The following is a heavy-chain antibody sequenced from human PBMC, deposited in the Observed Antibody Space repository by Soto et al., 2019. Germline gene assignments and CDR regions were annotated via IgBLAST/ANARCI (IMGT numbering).Heavy chain of an antibody. Sequence: QVQLQQWGAGLLKPSETLSLTCVVSGGSLSDYFWSWIRQPPGMALEWIGEINHLGSINYNPSLKSRGTMSVETSKNQFSLTLTSVTAADTATYYCARGGISHWAYFYYMDVWDRGTTVTVSS. CDR3: ARGGISHWAYFYYMDV. J-gene: IGHJ6*03. CDR2: INHLGSI. CDR1: GGSLSDYF. D-gene: IGHD2-21*01. V-gene: IGHV4-34*01.